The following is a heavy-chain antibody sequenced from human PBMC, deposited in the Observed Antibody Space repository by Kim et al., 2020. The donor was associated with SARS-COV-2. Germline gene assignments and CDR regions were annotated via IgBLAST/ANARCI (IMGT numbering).Heavy chain of an antibody. V-gene: IGHV4-59*01. CDR2: IYYSGST. D-gene: IGHD6-6*01. CDR1: GGSISSYY. J-gene: IGHJ5*02. CDR3: ARSGLYSSSSDWFDP. Sequence: SETLSLTCTVSGGSISSYYWSWIRQPPGKGLEWIGYIYYSGSTNYNPSLKSRVTISVDTSKNQFSLKLSSVTAADTAVYYCARSGLYSSSSDWFDPWGQGTLVTVSS.